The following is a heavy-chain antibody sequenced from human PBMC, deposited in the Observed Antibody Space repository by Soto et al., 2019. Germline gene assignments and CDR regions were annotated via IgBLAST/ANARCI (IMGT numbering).Heavy chain of an antibody. D-gene: IGHD6-13*01. Sequence: GGSLRLSCAASGFTFRSFTMNWVRQAPGKGLEWVSTISSNSAYIYYTDALRGRFTISRDNAENSLHLQMNSLRAEDTAVYYCTRDASRDSSARGWFDPWGPGTLVTVSS. CDR1: GFTFRSFT. J-gene: IGHJ5*02. V-gene: IGHV3-21*01. CDR3: TRDASRDSSARGWFDP. CDR2: ISSNSAYI.